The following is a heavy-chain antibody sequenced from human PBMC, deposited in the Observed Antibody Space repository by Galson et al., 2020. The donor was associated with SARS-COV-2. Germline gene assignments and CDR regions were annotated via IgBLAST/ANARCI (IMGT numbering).Heavy chain of an antibody. J-gene: IGHJ4*02. Sequence: GGSLRLSCAASGFTFSSYAMHWVRQAPGKGLEWVAVISYDGSNKYYADSVKGRFTISRDNSKNTLYLQMNSLRAEDTAVYYCARPQSGSYYECSDYWGQGTLVTVSS. D-gene: IGHD1-26*01. CDR2: ISYDGSNK. CDR3: ARPQSGSYYECSDY. V-gene: IGHV3-30-3*01. CDR1: GFTFSSYA.